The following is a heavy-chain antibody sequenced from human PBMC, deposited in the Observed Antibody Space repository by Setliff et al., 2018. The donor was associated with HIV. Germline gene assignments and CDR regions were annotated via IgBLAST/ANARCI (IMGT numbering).Heavy chain of an antibody. CDR3: ARVPSSGWYGGHHYMDV. D-gene: IGHD6-19*01. CDR2: IHYSGSI. Sequence: SETLSLTCTVSGGSISSHYRNWIRQPPGKGLEWIGYIHYSGSINYNPSLKSRVNISGDSSKKQVYLMLSSVTAADTAVYFCARVPSSGWYGGHHYMDVWGKGAAVTVSS. CDR1: GGSISSHY. V-gene: IGHV4-59*11. J-gene: IGHJ6*03.